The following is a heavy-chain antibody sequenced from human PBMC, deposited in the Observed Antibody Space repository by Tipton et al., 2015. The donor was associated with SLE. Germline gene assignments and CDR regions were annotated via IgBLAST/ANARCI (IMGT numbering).Heavy chain of an antibody. CDR1: GGSISSYY. D-gene: IGHD6-6*01. CDR2: IYYSGST. Sequence: TLSLTCTVSGGSISSYYWSWIRQPPGKGLEWIGYIYYSGSTNYNPSLKSRVTISVDTSKNQFSLKLSSVTPADTAVYYCARLRPPYLDYWGQGTLVTVSS. V-gene: IGHV4-59*08. CDR3: ARLRPPYLDY. J-gene: IGHJ4*02.